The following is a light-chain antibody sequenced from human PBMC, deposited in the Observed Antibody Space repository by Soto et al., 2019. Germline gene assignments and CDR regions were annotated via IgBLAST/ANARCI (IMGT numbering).Light chain of an antibody. J-gene: IGLJ2*01. Sequence: QSALTQPASISGSPGQSITISCTGTNSDVGGYNYVSWYQQYPGKAPKLMIYDVDNRPSGVSYRFSGSKSGKTASLTISGLQAEDEADYYCSSYTTSGTVVFGGGTKLTVL. V-gene: IGLV2-14*01. CDR3: SSYTTSGTVV. CDR1: NSDVGGYNY. CDR2: DVD.